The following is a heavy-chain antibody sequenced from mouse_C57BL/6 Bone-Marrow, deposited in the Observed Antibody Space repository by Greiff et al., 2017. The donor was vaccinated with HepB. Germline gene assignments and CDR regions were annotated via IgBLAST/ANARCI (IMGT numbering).Heavy chain of an antibody. CDR3: TRVEYVDIDY. Sequence: QVQLQQSGAELVRPGASVTLSCKASGYTFTDYEMHWVKQTPVHGLEWIGAIDPGSGGTAYNQKFKGKATLTADKSSSTAYMELRSLTSEDSAVYYCTRVEYVDIDYGGQGTTLTVSS. V-gene: IGHV1-15*01. CDR1: GYTFTDYE. D-gene: IGHD2-10*02. CDR2: IDPGSGGT. J-gene: IGHJ2*01.